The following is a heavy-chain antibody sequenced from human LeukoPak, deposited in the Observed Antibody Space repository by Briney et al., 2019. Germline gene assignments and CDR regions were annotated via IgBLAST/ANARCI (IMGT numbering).Heavy chain of an antibody. D-gene: IGHD3-16*01. CDR1: GYTLTEFS. J-gene: IGHJ4*02. V-gene: IGHV1-24*01. Sequence: ASVKVSCKISGYTLTEFSMNWVRQAPGKGLEWMGGFDPEDGKTIYAQNFKDRVTMTEDTSTDTAYMELTNLRSEDTAVYYCARDNDSRDPPHFDYWGQGTLVTVSS. CDR2: FDPEDGKT. CDR3: ARDNDSRDPPHFDY.